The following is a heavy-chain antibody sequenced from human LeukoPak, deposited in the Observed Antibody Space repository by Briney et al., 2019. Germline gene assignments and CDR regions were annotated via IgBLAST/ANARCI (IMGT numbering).Heavy chain of an antibody. CDR1: GGSFSGYY. D-gene: IGHD1-26*01. J-gene: IGHJ4*02. Sequence: TSETLSLTCAVYGGSFSGYYWSWIRQPPGKGLEWIGEINHSGSTNYNPSLKSRVTISVDTSKNQFSLKLSSVTAADTAVYYCARAQVRYGYIVGATNPPDYWGQGTLVTVSS. CDR2: INHSGST. V-gene: IGHV4-34*01. CDR3: ARAQVRYGYIVGATNPPDY.